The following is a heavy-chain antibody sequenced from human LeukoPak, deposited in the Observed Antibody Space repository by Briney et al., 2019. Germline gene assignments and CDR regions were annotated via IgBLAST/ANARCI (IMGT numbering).Heavy chain of an antibody. CDR2: IYYSGST. CDR3: ARVNYYDSSGYYYVPYYFDY. V-gene: IGHV4-59*01. Sequence: SETLSLTCTVSGGSISSYYWSWIRQPPGKGLEWIGYIYYSGSTNYNPSLKSRVTISADTSKNQFSLKLSSVTAADTAVYYCARVNYYDSSGYYYVPYYFDYWGQGTLVTVSS. CDR1: GGSISSYY. J-gene: IGHJ4*02. D-gene: IGHD3-22*01.